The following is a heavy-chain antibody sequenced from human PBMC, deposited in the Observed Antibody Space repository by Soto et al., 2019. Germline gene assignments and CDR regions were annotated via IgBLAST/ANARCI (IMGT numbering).Heavy chain of an antibody. J-gene: IGHJ6*02. Sequence: EVQLVESGGGLVQPGGSLRLSCAASGFTFSSHCMNWVRQAPGKGLEWISYICSSSSIYYADSVKGRFTISRDNVKNSLYLQMNSLRDEDTAVYYCAREGCTRYYYYGMDVWGQETTVTVSS. D-gene: IGHD2-8*01. CDR2: ICSSSSI. CDR3: AREGCTRYYYYGMDV. CDR1: GFTFSSHC. V-gene: IGHV3-48*02.